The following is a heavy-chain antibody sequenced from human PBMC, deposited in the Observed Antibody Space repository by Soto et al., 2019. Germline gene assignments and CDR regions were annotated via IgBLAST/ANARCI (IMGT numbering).Heavy chain of an antibody. CDR2: IYYSGST. V-gene: IGHV4-39*01. J-gene: IGHJ6*03. CDR1: GGAISSGSYY. Sequence: PSETLSLTCNVSGGAISSGSYYWGWIRQSPGKGLEWIGSIYYSGSTYYNSNPSLKGRVAISVDTSKNQFSLKMTSVTAADTAVYYCARHGYYYYYIDVWGKGTTVTVSS. CDR3: ARHGYYYYYIDV.